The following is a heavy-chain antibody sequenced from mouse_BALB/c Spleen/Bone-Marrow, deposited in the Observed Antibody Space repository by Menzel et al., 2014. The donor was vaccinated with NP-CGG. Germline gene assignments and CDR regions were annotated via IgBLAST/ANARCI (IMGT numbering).Heavy chain of an antibody. CDR2: INPSTGYT. J-gene: IGHJ4*01. CDR3: ARKGYGNYHYYAMGY. D-gene: IGHD2-1*01. CDR1: GYTFTNYW. Sequence: QVQLQQPGAELAKPGASVKMSCKASGYTFTNYWMHWIKQRPGQGLEWIGYINPSTGYTEYNQKFKDKATLTADKSSSTAYMQLSSLTSEDSAVYYCARKGYGNYHYYAMGYWGQGTSVTVSS. V-gene: IGHV1-7*01.